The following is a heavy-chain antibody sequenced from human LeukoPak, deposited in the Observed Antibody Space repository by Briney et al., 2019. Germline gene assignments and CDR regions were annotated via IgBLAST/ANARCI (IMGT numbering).Heavy chain of an antibody. D-gene: IGHD3-10*01. V-gene: IGHV3-30*02. CDR2: IRYDGSNK. CDR1: GFTFSSYG. J-gene: IGHJ4*02. Sequence: GGSLRLSCAASGFTFSSYGMHWVRQAPGKGLEWVAFIRYDGSNKYYADSVKGRFTISRDNSKNTLYLQMNSVRAEDTAVYYCFAATMVPWGQGTLVTVSS. CDR3: FAATMVP.